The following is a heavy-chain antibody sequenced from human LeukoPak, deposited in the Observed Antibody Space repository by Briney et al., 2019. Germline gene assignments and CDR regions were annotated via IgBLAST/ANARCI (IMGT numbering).Heavy chain of an antibody. CDR1: GYTFTSYG. Sequence: ASVKVSCKASGYTFTSYGISWVRQAPGQGREWVGWISAYNGNTNYAQKLQGRVTMTTDTSKSTAYMELRSLRSDDTAVYYCARDLGPVTRFDNWGQGTLVTVSS. CDR3: ARDLGPVTRFDN. J-gene: IGHJ4*02. V-gene: IGHV1-18*01. D-gene: IGHD2-21*02. CDR2: ISAYNGNT.